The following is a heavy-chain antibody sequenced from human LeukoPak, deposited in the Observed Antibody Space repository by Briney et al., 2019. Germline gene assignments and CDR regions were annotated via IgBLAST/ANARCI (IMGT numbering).Heavy chain of an antibody. CDR3: AKGIAAAGYGFDY. Sequence: SGGSLRLSCAASGFTFSSYGMHWVRQAPGKGLEWVAFIRYDGSNKYYADSVKGRFTISRDNSKNTLYLQMNSLRAEDTAVYYCAKGIAAAGYGFDYWGQGTPVTVSS. CDR1: GFTFSSYG. V-gene: IGHV3-30*02. D-gene: IGHD6-13*01. CDR2: IRYDGSNK. J-gene: IGHJ4*02.